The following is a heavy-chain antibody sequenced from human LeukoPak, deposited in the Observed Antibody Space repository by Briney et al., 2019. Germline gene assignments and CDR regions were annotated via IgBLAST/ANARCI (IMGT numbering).Heavy chain of an antibody. V-gene: IGHV3-66*01. Sequence: GGSLRLSCAAPGFTVNSNYMSWVRQAPGKGLDWVSVIYSGGSTYYADSVKGRFTISRDNSRNILFLQMNSLRVEDTAVYYCARAARGNVITPHYWGQGTLVTVSS. J-gene: IGHJ4*02. CDR3: ARAARGNVITPHY. CDR1: GFTVNSNY. D-gene: IGHD4-23*01. CDR2: IYSGGST.